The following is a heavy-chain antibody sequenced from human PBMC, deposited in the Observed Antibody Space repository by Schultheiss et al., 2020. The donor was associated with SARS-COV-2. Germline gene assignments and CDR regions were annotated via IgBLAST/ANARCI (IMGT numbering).Heavy chain of an antibody. CDR1: GFTFSSYA. Sequence: GGSLRLSCAASGFTFSSYAMHWVRQAPGKGLEWVAVISYDGSKKYYVDSVKGRFIISRDNSKNTLYLQMNSLRAEDTAVYYCARDPTDIVVVPAATPGIDYYMDVWGKGTTVTVSS. CDR2: ISYDGSKK. J-gene: IGHJ6*03. D-gene: IGHD2-2*01. CDR3: ARDPTDIVVVPAATPGIDYYMDV. V-gene: IGHV3-30*01.